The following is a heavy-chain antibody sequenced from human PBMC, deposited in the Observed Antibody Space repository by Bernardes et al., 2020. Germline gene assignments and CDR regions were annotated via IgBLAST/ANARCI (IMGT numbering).Heavy chain of an antibody. CDR1: GCSIGSRYYY. J-gene: IGHJ3*02. Sequence: SETLSLTCTVSGCSIGSRYYYWSCIRQPPGKGLVCIGFIYYSGTTYYNPSLKSRVTISVDTSKNLFSLKVSSVTAADTAVYYCAREGTHAFDIWGQGTKVTVSS. CDR3: AREGTHAFDI. D-gene: IGHD1-1*01. CDR2: IYYSGTT. V-gene: IGHV4-30-4*01.